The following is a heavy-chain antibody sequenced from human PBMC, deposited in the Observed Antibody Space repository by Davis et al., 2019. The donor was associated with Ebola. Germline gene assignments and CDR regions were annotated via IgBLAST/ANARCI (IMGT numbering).Heavy chain of an antibody. CDR2: ISSNGGST. CDR3: ARVRWNYVTGPFFDY. J-gene: IGHJ4*02. V-gene: IGHV3-64D*08. D-gene: IGHD1-7*01. Sequence: GGSLRLSCSASGFTFSSYAMHWVRQAPGKGLEYVSAISSNGGSTYYADSVKGRFTISRDNSKNTLYLQMSSLRAEDTAVYYCARVRWNYVTGPFFDYWGQGTLVTVSS. CDR1: GFTFSSYA.